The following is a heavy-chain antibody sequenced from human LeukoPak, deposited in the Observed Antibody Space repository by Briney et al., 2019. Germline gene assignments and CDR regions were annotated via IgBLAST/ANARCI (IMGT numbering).Heavy chain of an antibody. D-gene: IGHD4-11*01. CDR2: TYHSGST. J-gene: IGHJ4*02. CDR1: GYSITSGYY. CDR3: VRYNNYGYYFDY. V-gene: IGHV4-38-2*01. Sequence: SETLSLTCAVSGYSITSGYYWGWIRQPPGKGLEWIGSTYHSGSTYYNPSLKSRLTISADTSKNQFSLRLSSVTAADTAVYYCVRYNNYGYYFDYWGQGTLVTVSS.